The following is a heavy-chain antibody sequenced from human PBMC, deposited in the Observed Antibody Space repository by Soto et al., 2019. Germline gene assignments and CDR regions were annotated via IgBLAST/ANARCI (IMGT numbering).Heavy chain of an antibody. D-gene: IGHD4-17*01. Sequence: QVQLVQSGAEVKKPGASVKVSCKASGYTFTSYGIIWVRQAPGQGLEWMGWISAYNGNTNYTQKLQGRVTMTTDTPTSTAYMELRSLRSDATAVYYCADLSKVTTGGYWGQGTLVTVSS. V-gene: IGHV1-18*01. CDR2: ISAYNGNT. CDR1: GYTFTSYG. J-gene: IGHJ4*02. CDR3: ADLSKVTTGGY.